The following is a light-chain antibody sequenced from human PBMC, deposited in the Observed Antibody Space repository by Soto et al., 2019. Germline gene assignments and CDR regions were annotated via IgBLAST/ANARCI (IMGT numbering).Light chain of an antibody. CDR3: QRYGTSTT. V-gene: IGKV3-20*01. Sequence: EIVMTQSPGTLSLSPGERATLSCRASQSVRYYLAWYQQKPGQAPRLLIYDASSRATGVPDRFSGSGSGTDFTLTISRMEPEDFAVYYCQRYGTSTTFGQGTKVDIK. CDR1: QSVRYY. J-gene: IGKJ1*01. CDR2: DAS.